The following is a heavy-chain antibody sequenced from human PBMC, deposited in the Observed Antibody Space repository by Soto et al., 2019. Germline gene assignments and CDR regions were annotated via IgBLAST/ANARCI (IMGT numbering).Heavy chain of an antibody. CDR2: ISAYNGNT. D-gene: IGHD6-19*01. CDR3: ARESSGPDWRYYGMDV. CDR1: GYPFTSYG. V-gene: IGHV1-18*01. J-gene: IGHJ6*02. Sequence: QVQLVQSGAEVKKPGASVKVSCNASGYPFTSYGISWVRHAPGPGLAWMGWISAYNGNTNYAQKLQGRVTMTTDTSTSTAYMELRSLRSDDTAGYYCARESSGPDWRYYGMDVWGQGTTVTVSS.